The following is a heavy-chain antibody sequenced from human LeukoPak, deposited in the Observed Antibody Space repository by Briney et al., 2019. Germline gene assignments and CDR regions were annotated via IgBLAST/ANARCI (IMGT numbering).Heavy chain of an antibody. CDR2: IFYSGNT. J-gene: IGHJ4*02. CDR1: GGPINNADYY. D-gene: IGHD4-11*01. CDR3: ATTRAHQFDF. Sequence: SETLSLTCTVSGGPINNADYYWTWIRQHPGKGLEWIGFIFYSGNTYYNPSLKSRVTISIDTSKNQFSLKMNSVTAADTAVYYCATTRAHQFDFWGQGTLVTVSS. V-gene: IGHV4-31*03.